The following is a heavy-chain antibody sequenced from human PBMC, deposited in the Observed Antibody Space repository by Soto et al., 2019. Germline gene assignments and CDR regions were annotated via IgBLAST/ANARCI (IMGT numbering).Heavy chain of an antibody. J-gene: IGHJ6*02. V-gene: IGHV1-18*01. CDR1: GYTFTSYG. Sequence: QVQLVQSGAEVKKPGASVKVSCKASGYTFTSYGISWVRQAPGQGLEWMGWISAYNGNTNYAQKLQGRVTMTTDTYTSRVNVELRSLRSDDTAGYYGAGGGSGPMDVWGQGTTVTVSS. CDR3: AGGGSGPMDV. CDR2: ISAYNGNT. D-gene: IGHD3-10*01.